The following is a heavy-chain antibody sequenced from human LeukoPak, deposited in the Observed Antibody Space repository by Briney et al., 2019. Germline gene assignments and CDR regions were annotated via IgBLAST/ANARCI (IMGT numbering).Heavy chain of an antibody. J-gene: IGHJ4*02. CDR3: ARSYGDSRGWVFDY. Sequence: KPSETLSLTCTVYGGSFSGYYWSWIRQPPGKGLEWIGYIYYSGSTNYNPSLKSRVTISVDTSKNQFSLKLSSVTAADTAVYYCARSYGDSRGWVFDYWGQGTLVTVSS. CDR1: GGSFSGYY. D-gene: IGHD4-17*01. V-gene: IGHV4-59*01. CDR2: IYYSGST.